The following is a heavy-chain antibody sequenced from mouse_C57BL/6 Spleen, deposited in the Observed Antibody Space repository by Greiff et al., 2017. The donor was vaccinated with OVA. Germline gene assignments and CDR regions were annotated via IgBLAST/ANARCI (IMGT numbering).Heavy chain of an antibody. V-gene: IGHV5-4*01. J-gene: IGHJ2*01. D-gene: IGHD1-1*01. CDR3: ARDGDYYGSSYYFDY. Sequence: EVMLVESGGGLVKPGGSLKLSCAASGFTFSSYAMSWVRQTPEKRLEWVATISDGGSYTYYPDNVKGRFTISRDNAKNNLYLQMSHLKSEDTAMYYCARDGDYYGSSYYFDYWGQGTTLTVSS. CDR2: ISDGGSYT. CDR1: GFTFSSYA.